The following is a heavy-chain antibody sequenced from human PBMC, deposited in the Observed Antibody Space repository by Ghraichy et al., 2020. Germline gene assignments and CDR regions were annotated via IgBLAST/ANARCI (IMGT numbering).Heavy chain of an antibody. V-gene: IGHV3-23*01. CDR2: ISGAGGNT. J-gene: IGHJ4*02. D-gene: IGHD2-15*01. Sequence: GGSLRLSCAASGFSFSTHAMNWVRQAPGKGLEWVSVISGAGGNTFYADSVKGRFTVSRDNSKNTLYLQMSSLRAEDTAVYFCARETLEYCSGVTCYTFDYWGRGTLVTVSS. CDR1: GFSFSTHA. CDR3: ARETLEYCSGVTCYTFDY.